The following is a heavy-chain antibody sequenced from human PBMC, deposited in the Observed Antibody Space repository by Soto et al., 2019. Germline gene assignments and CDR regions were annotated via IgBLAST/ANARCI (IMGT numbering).Heavy chain of an antibody. CDR2: IYYSGST. Sequence: SETLSLTCTVSGGSVSSGSYYWSWIRQPPGKGLKWIGYIYYSGSTNYNPSLKSRVTISVDTSKNQFSLKLSSVTAADTAVYYCARVGIVVVPAAQQRYYYYYGMDVWGQGTTVTVSS. V-gene: IGHV4-61*01. CDR1: GGSVSSGSYY. D-gene: IGHD2-2*01. CDR3: ARVGIVVVPAAQQRYYYYYGMDV. J-gene: IGHJ6*02.